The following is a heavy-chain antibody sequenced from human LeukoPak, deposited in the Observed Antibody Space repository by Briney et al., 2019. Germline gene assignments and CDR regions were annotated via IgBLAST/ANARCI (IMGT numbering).Heavy chain of an antibody. D-gene: IGHD3-22*01. V-gene: IGHV4-30-2*01. CDR3: ARTGGDSHNDAFDI. J-gene: IGHJ3*02. Sequence: SQTLSLTCAVSGGSISSDGYSWSWMRQPPGKGLEWIGYISHSGRTYYNSSLKSRVTISVDKSKNQFSLTVTSVTAADTAVYFCARTGGDSHNDAFDIWGQGTMVTVSS. CDR1: GGSISSDGYS. CDR2: ISHSGRT.